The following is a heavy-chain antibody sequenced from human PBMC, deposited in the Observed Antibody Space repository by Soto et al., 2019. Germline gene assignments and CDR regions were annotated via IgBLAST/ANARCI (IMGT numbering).Heavy chain of an antibody. V-gene: IGHV1-18*01. CDR2: ISAYNGNT. J-gene: IGHJ5*02. CDR3: ARDPRYCSSTSCWFDP. CDR1: GYTFTSYG. D-gene: IGHD2-2*01. Sequence: ASVKVSCKASGYTFTSYGISWVRQAPGQGLEWMGWISAYNGNTNYAQKLQGRVTMTTDTSTSTAYMELRSLRSDDTAVYYCARDPRYCSSTSCWFDPWGQGTLVTVSS.